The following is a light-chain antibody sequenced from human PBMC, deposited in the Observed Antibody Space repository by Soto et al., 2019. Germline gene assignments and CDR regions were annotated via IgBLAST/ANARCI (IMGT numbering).Light chain of an antibody. CDR1: QSVSSNY. Sequence: ETVLTQSPGTLSLSPGERATLSCRASQSVSSNYLAWYQQKPGQAPRLLIYGASSSATGVPDRFRGSGSATDFALIVSRLEPEDFAVYYCQQYGSSPWTFGQGTKVEIK. V-gene: IGKV3-20*01. CDR3: QQYGSSPWT. J-gene: IGKJ1*01. CDR2: GAS.